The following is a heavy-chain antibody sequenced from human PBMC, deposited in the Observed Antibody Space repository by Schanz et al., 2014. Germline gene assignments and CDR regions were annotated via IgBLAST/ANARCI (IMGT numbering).Heavy chain of an antibody. CDR3: AKELNRRGGQTNFYYYYGMDV. J-gene: IGHJ6*02. CDR2: IYYNGTNK. D-gene: IGHD5-12*01. Sequence: QVQLVESGGGVVQPGRSLRLSCAASGFNFSNYDIHWVRQAPGKGLEWVALIYYNGTNKYYADSVKGRFTISRDNSQNTLYQQMNTLRTEETAVYYCAKELNRRGGQTNFYYYYGMDVWGQGTTVTVSS. V-gene: IGHV3-30*18. CDR1: GFNFSNYD.